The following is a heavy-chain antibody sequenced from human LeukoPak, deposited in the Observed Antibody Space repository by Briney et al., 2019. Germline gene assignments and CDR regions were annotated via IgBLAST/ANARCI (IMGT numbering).Heavy chain of an antibody. CDR2: ISQDGSNK. CDR1: GFTFSSYS. Sequence: GGSLRLSCAASGFTFSSYSMNWIRQAPGKGLEWVAVISQDGSNKDHADSLKGRFTISRDNSKNTVYLQMNSLRSEDTAVYYCARDMSPRYSSSWYRFDPWGQGTLVTVSS. CDR3: ARDMSPRYSSSWYRFDP. J-gene: IGHJ5*02. V-gene: IGHV3-30*03. D-gene: IGHD2-2*01.